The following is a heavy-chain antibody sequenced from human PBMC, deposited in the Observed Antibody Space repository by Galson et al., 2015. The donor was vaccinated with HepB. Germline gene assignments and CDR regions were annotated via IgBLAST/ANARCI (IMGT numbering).Heavy chain of an antibody. CDR3: ARDGLGPFGDGYYGMDV. V-gene: IGHV3-11*06. D-gene: IGHD3-10*01. CDR2: ISSSSSYT. Sequence: SLRLSCAASGFTFSDYYMSWIRQAPGKGLEWVSYISSSSSYTNYADSVKGRFTISRDNAKNSLYLQMNSLRAEDTAVYYCARDGLGPFGDGYYGMDVWGQGTTVTVSS. CDR1: GFTFSDYY. J-gene: IGHJ6*02.